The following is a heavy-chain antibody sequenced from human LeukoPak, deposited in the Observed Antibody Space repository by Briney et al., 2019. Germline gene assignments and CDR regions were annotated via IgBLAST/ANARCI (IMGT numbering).Heavy chain of an antibody. CDR1: GLTSNKYN. J-gene: IGHJ6*03. Sequence: GGPLKVPGLTSGLTSNKYNRNGVGQAPGRALEGVSAFPSIGTYIFYADSVKGRFTISRDNAKNSLYLQMNSLGPEDTAVYYCARDPYSGNYGNYYYYYMDVWGKGTTVTISS. V-gene: IGHV3-21*01. CDR3: ARDPYSGNYGNYYYYYMDV. CDR2: FPSIGTYI. D-gene: IGHD1-26*01.